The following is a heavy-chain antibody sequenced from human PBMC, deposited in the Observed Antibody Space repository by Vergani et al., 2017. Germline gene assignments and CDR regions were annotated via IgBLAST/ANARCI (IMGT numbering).Heavy chain of an antibody. Sequence: EVQLLESGGGLVQPGGSLRLSGAASGFTFSGYAMSWVRRAPGKGLEWVSAISGSGGGTYYADNVKGRFTIPRDNSKNTLYLQMNSLRAEETAVYYCAKAATAFDIWGQGTMVTVSS. J-gene: IGHJ3*02. CDR1: GFTFSGYA. CDR2: ISGSGGGT. V-gene: IGHV3-23*01. CDR3: AKAATAFDI.